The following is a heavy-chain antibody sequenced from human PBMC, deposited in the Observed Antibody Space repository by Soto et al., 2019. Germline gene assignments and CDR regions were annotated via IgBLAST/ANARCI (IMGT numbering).Heavy chain of an antibody. J-gene: IGHJ3*02. V-gene: IGHV3-11*01. D-gene: IGHD3-10*01. CDR1: GFTFSDYY. CDR2: ISSSGSTI. CDR3: ARRGRAMAPDAFDI. Sequence: PGGSLRLSCAASGFTFSDYYMSWIRQAPGKGLEWVSYISSSGSTIYYADSVKGRFTISMDNAKNSLYLQMNSLRAEDTAVYYCARRGRAMAPDAFDIWGQGTIVTVSS.